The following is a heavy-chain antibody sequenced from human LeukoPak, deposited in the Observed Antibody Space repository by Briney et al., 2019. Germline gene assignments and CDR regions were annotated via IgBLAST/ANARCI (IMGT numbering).Heavy chain of an antibody. J-gene: IGHJ4*02. CDR1: GFTFSSYA. V-gene: IGHV3-23*01. Sequence: PGGSLRLSCAASGFTFSSYAMTWVRQAPGKGLEWVSTITSGGSIYYADSVKGRLTISRDNSKNTQYLQMNSLRAEDTAVYDCAKRGPEQVWTCDYWGQGTLVTVSS. CDR3: AKRGPEQVWTCDY. CDR2: ITSGGSI. D-gene: IGHD5-18*01.